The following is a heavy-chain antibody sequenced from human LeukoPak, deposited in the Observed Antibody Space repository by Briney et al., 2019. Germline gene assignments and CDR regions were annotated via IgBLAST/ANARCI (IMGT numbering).Heavy chain of an antibody. D-gene: IGHD1-26*01. Sequence: ASVKVSCKASGYTFTSYYMHWVRQAPGQGLEWMGWISGSNGNTKYAQKFQGRVTMTTDTSTGTAYMDLRNLRFDDTAVYFCARSGRGTYYYFDLWGQGTLVTVSS. CDR3: ARSGRGTYYYFDL. V-gene: IGHV1-18*04. CDR2: ISGSNGNT. CDR1: GYTFTSYY. J-gene: IGHJ4*01.